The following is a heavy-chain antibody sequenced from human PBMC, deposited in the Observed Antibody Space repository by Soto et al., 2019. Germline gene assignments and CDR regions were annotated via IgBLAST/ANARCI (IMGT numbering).Heavy chain of an antibody. CDR1: GDPFSNQA. CDR3: AASTFQSGVSGYFHLDH. CDR2: IIPLFDSA. Sequence: QVHLVQSGTEVKKPGSSVKVSCKTSGDPFSNQAISWVRQAPGQGLEWMGGIIPLFDSASYAQRSHDRVTITADKFTNTVYMELRSLTSEDTAVYYCAASTFQSGVSGYFHLDHWGQGTLVTVSS. J-gene: IGHJ4*02. D-gene: IGHD3-3*01. V-gene: IGHV1-69*06.